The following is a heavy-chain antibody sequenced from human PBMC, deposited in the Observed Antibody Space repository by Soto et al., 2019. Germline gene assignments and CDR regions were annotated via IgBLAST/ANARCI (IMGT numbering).Heavy chain of an antibody. CDR2: IFWNDER. CDR3: ARALREGLPIYYFDS. V-gene: IGHV2-26*01. CDR1: GFSLSKARMG. D-gene: IGHD1-26*01. Sequence: QVTLKESGPVLVKPTETLTLTCTVSGFSLSKARMGVSWIRQPPGKALEWLAHIFWNDERSYNTSLKSRLTXPXXXSXXQVVLTMTNVEPVDTGTYFCARALREGLPIYYFDSWGQGTLVTVSS. J-gene: IGHJ4*02.